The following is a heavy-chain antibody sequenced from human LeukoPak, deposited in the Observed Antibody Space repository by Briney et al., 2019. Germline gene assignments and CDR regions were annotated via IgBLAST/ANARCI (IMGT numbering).Heavy chain of an antibody. Sequence: GGSLRLSCAASGFTFSSYWMSWVRQAPGKGLEWVSGINWDGGSTGYADSVKGRFTVSRDNAKNSLYLQMNSLRAGDTALYYCARALYFHYYMDVWGKGTTVTVSS. V-gene: IGHV3-20*04. CDR3: ARALYFHYYMDV. CDR1: GFTFSSYW. J-gene: IGHJ6*03. D-gene: IGHD2-15*01. CDR2: INWDGGST.